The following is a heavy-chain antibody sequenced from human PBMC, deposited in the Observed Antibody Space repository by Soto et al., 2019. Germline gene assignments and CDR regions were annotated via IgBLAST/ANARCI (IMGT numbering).Heavy chain of an antibody. Sequence: SETLSLTCSVSGGSVSSDIYYWTWIRQHPGKGPEWIGHIYYSGSTYYNPSLKSRVTISLDMSKNQFSLKLTSVSAADTAVYYCARGYDYDSGGYLFDYWGQGTLVTVS. CDR1: GGSVSSDIYY. J-gene: IGHJ4*02. D-gene: IGHD3-22*01. V-gene: IGHV4-31*03. CDR3: ARGYDYDSGGYLFDY. CDR2: IYYSGST.